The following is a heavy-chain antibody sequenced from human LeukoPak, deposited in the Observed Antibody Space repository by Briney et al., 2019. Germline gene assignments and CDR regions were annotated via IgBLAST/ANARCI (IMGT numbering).Heavy chain of an antibody. CDR1: GFTFSRYG. V-gene: IGHV3-30*02. D-gene: IGHD6-19*01. Sequence: GGSLRLSCAASGFTFSRYGMHWVRQAPGKGLELVAFIRFDGSNKYYADSVKGRFTISRDNSKNTLHLQMSSLRGEDTAVYYCARVLRSSVGSIAVAGTAAFDTWGQGTMVTVSS. J-gene: IGHJ3*02. CDR2: IRFDGSNK. CDR3: ARVLRSSVGSIAVAGTAAFDT.